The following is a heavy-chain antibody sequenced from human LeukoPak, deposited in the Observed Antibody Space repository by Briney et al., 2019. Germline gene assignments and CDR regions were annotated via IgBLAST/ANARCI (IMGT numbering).Heavy chain of an antibody. Sequence: SVKVSCKASGGTFSSYAISWVRQAPGQGLEWMGGIIPIFGTANYAQKFQGRVTITADESTSTAYMELSSLRSEDTAVYYCARDQSITIFKPADYYYGMDVWGQGTTVTVSS. CDR3: ARDQSITIFKPADYYYGMDV. CDR2: IIPIFGTA. CDR1: GGTFSSYA. J-gene: IGHJ6*02. V-gene: IGHV1-69*13. D-gene: IGHD3-3*01.